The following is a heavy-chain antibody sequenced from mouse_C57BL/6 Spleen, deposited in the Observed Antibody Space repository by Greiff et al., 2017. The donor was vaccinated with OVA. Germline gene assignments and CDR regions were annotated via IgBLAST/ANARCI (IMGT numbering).Heavy chain of an antibody. CDR3: AREDYSTFAY. Sequence: IQLQQPGAELVMPGASVKLSCKASGYTFTSYWMHWVKQRPGQGLEWIGEIDPSDSYTNYNQKFKGKSTLTVDKSSSTAYMQLSSLTSEDSAVYYCAREDYSTFAYWGQGTLVTVSA. D-gene: IGHD2-13*01. CDR2: IDPSDSYT. V-gene: IGHV1-69*01. CDR1: GYTFTSYW. J-gene: IGHJ3*01.